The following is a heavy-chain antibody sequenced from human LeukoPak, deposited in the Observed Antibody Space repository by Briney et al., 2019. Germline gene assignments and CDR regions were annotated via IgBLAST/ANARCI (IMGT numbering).Heavy chain of an antibody. J-gene: IGHJ4*02. Sequence: SVKLSCKASGGTFSSYAISWVRQAPGQGLEWMGRIIPIFGTANYAQKFQGRVTITTDEFTSTAYMEMSSLRSENTAVYYCARDSEIFGVVTPTFDYWGQGTLVTVSS. CDR3: ARDSEIFGVVTPTFDY. CDR1: GGTFSSYA. D-gene: IGHD3-3*01. CDR2: IIPIFGTA. V-gene: IGHV1-69*05.